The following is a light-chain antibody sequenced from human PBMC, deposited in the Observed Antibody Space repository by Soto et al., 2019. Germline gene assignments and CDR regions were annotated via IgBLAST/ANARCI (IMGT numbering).Light chain of an antibody. CDR1: QSVSSN. CDR3: QQYGSSPIT. Sequence: EIVMTQSPATLSVSPGERATLSCRASQSVSSNLAWYQQKPGQAPRLLIYGASTRATGIPARFSGSGSGTDGTLTISRLQKEDFAVYYCQQYGSSPITFGQGTRLEIK. CDR2: GAS. J-gene: IGKJ5*01. V-gene: IGKV3-15*01.